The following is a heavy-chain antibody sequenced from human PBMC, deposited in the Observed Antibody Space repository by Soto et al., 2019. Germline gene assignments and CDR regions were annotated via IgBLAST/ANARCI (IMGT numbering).Heavy chain of an antibody. J-gene: IGHJ4*01. CDR1: GFTFS. CDR2: MSGSGGST. D-gene: IGHD6-19*01. Sequence: PGGSLRLSCAASGFTFSMSWVRQAPGKGLERVSVMSGSGGSTYHADSVKGRFTISRDNSKNTLFLQVNSLRREDTAMYYCARDPSPYTRGWYGIDFWGHGTLVTVSS. CDR3: ARDPSPYTRGWYGIDF. V-gene: IGHV3-23*01.